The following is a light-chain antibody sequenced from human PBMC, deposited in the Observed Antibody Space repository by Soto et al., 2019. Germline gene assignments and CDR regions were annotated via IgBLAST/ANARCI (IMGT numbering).Light chain of an antibody. V-gene: IGKV3-20*01. Sequence: EIVLTQSPGTLSLSPGERATLSCRDSRSVSSSYLAWYQQKPGQAPRLLIYGASSRATGIPDRFSGSGSGTDFTLTISRLEPEDFAVYYCPQYGSSPITFGLGTRLEIK. J-gene: IGKJ5*01. CDR3: PQYGSSPIT. CDR2: GAS. CDR1: RSVSSSY.